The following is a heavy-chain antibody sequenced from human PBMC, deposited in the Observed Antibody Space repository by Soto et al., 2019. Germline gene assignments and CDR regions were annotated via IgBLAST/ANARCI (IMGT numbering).Heavy chain of an antibody. Sequence: GGSLRLSCAASGFTFSSYAMHWVRQAPGKGLEWVAVISYDGSNKYYADSVKGRFTISRDNAKNTLCLQMNSLRAEDTAVYYCASAMGGTRNALNIWGQGTMVTVSS. D-gene: IGHD6-19*01. CDR3: ASAMGGTRNALNI. CDR2: ISYDGSNK. CDR1: GFTFSSYA. V-gene: IGHV3-30-3*01. J-gene: IGHJ3*02.